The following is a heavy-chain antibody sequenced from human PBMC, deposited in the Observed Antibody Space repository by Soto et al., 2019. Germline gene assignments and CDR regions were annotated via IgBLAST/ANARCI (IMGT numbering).Heavy chain of an antibody. CDR1: RGSMNNYY. Sequence: SETLSLTCTVSRGSMNNYYWSWIRQPPGKGLEWIGYIYYSGSTNYNPSLKSRVTISVDTSKNQFSLKLSSVTAADAAVYYCAGGPMGYDSWGQGTLVTVPS. CDR3: AGGPMGYDS. J-gene: IGHJ4*02. D-gene: IGHD3-16*01. V-gene: IGHV4-59*01. CDR2: IYYSGST.